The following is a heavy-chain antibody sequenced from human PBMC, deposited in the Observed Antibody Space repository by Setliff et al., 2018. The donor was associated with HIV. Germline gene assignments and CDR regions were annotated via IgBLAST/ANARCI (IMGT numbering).Heavy chain of an antibody. V-gene: IGHV4-39*01. Sequence: LSLTCTVSGGSISSTTYYWGWIRQPPGKGLEWIGSFHYSGSTSYNPSLKSRVAISVDTSKSQFSLKRTSVTAADTAVYYCARGLSVYSYANVYYYHGMDVWG. D-gene: IGHD5-18*01. CDR1: GGSISSTTYY. CDR2: FHYSGST. J-gene: IGHJ6*01. CDR3: ARGLSVYSYANVYYYHGMDV.